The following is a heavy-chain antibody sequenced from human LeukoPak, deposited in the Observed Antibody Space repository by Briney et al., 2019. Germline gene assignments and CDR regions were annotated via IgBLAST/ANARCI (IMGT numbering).Heavy chain of an antibody. V-gene: IGHV3-30*18. Sequence: GGSLRLSCAASGFTFSDYYMSWIRQAPGKGLEWVAGISYDGSNKYYADPVKGRFTISRDNSKNTLYLQMNSLRAEDTAVYYCAKDLEDIVLMVYAILARPYYYGMDVWGQGTTVTVSS. CDR2: ISYDGSNK. CDR3: AKDLEDIVLMVYAILARPYYYGMDV. D-gene: IGHD2-8*01. J-gene: IGHJ6*02. CDR1: GFTFSDYY.